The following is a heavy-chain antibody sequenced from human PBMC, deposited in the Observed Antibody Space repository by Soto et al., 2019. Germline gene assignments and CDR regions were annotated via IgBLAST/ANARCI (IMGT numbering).Heavy chain of an antibody. V-gene: IGHV3-13*01. Sequence: QLVESGGGSVQPGGSLRLSFAASGFTFGLYDMHWVRQATGKGLEWVSAIDTAGKTFYPASVKGRFTITRENAQNSLYLQLNSLRAEDTAVYFCATGYNRYYGMDVWGQGTTVTVSS. D-gene: IGHD2-2*02. CDR3: ATGYNRYYGMDV. J-gene: IGHJ6*02. CDR2: IDTAGKT. CDR1: GFTFGLYD.